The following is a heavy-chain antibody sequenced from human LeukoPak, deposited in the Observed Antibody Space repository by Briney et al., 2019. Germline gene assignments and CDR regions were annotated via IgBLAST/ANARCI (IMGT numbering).Heavy chain of an antibody. Sequence: ASVKVSCKVSGYTLTELSMHWVRQAPGKGLEWMGGFDPEDGETIYAQKFQGRVTMTEDTSTDTAYMELSSLRSEDTAVYYCATSLPQGQRVAPIDYWGQGTLVTVSS. CDR3: ATSLPQGQRVAPIDY. CDR2: FDPEDGET. D-gene: IGHD2-15*01. CDR1: GYTLTELS. V-gene: IGHV1-24*01. J-gene: IGHJ4*02.